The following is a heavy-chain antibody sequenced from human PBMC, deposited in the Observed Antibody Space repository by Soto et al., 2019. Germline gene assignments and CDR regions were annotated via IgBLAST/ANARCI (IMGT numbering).Heavy chain of an antibody. J-gene: IGHJ6*02. V-gene: IGHV1-69*01. D-gene: IGHD2-15*01. CDR2: IIPIFGTA. Sequence: QVQLVQSGAEVKKPGSSVKVSCKASGGTFSSYAISWVRQAPGQGLEWMGGIIPIFGTANYAQKFQGRVTITADESTSTAYMELSSLRSEDTDVYYCASDRLGYCSGGSCREYGMDVWGQGTTVTVSS. CDR1: GGTFSSYA. CDR3: ASDRLGYCSGGSCREYGMDV.